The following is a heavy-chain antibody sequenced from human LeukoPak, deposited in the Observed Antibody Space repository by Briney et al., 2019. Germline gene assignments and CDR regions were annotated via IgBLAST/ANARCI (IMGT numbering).Heavy chain of an antibody. CDR1: LYTFTSYF. Sequence: ASVKDSCQESLYTFTSYFMHWVRPAPGRGGEWVCIINPSGSSTSYAQKFQGRATMTRDMSTSTVYMELSSLRSEGTAVYYCASARATSSVRDAFDIWGQGKMVTVSS. CDR3: ASARATSSVRDAFDI. V-gene: IGHV1-46*01. D-gene: IGHD1-26*01. J-gene: IGHJ3*02. CDR2: INPSGSST.